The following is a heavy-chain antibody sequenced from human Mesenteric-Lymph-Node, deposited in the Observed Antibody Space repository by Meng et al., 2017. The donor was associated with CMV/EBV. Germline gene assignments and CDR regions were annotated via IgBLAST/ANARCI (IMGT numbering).Heavy chain of an antibody. D-gene: IGHD6-19*01. V-gene: IGHV3-21*01. CDR3: ARGKDRIAVAGGSLDY. CDR2: ISDSRTNI. CDR1: GFTFSSYS. J-gene: IGHJ4*02. Sequence: GESLKISCAASGFTFSSYSMNWVRQARGKGLEWVSSISDSRTNIYYADSVRGRFTISRDNAKNSLYLQMNSLRAEDTAVYYCARGKDRIAVAGGSLDYWGLGTLVTVSS.